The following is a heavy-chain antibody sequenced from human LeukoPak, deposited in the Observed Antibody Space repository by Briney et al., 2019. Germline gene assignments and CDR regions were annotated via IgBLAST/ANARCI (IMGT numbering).Heavy chain of an antibody. Sequence: ASVKVSCKASGYTFTSYDSNWVRQATGQGLEWMGWMNPNSGNTGYAQKFQGRVTMTRHTYIRTPYMQLRSLKSADTAVYYCARVSILNYDSSGYPYRYMDVWGKGTTVTVSS. CDR3: ARVSILNYDSSGYPYRYMDV. CDR2: MNPNSGNT. V-gene: IGHV1-8*01. D-gene: IGHD3-22*01. J-gene: IGHJ6*03. CDR1: GYTFTSYD.